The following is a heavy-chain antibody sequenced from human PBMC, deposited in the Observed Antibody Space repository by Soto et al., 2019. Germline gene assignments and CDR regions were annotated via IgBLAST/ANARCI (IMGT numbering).Heavy chain of an antibody. J-gene: IGHJ5*02. V-gene: IGHV4-31*03. D-gene: IGHD6-19*01. Sequence: KQSQTLSLTCPVSGGSISSGGYYWSWIRQHPGKGLEWIGYIYYSGSTYYNPSLKSRVTISVDTSKNQFSLKLSSVTAADTAVYYCARDRKVIAVAGTNVYSRWFDPWGQGTLVTVSS. CDR1: GGSISSGGYY. CDR2: IYYSGST. CDR3: ARDRKVIAVAGTNVYSRWFDP.